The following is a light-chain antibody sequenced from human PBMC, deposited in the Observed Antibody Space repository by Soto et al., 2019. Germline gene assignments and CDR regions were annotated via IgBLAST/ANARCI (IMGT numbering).Light chain of an antibody. CDR1: QSISIW. CDR3: QQYNSYSGT. Sequence: DIQMTQSPSTLSASVGDRFTITCRASQSISIWLAWYQQKPGKXPKXLIYDASSLESGVPSRFSGSGSGTEFTLTISRLQPDDFAGYYCQQYNSYSGTFGQGTGGYQ. V-gene: IGKV1-5*01. J-gene: IGKJ1*01. CDR2: DAS.